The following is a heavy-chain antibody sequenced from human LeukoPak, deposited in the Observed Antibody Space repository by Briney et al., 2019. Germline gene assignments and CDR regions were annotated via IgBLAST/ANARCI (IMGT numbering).Heavy chain of an antibody. CDR2: IKQDGTEK. V-gene: IGHV3-7*04. D-gene: IGHD4-17*01. CDR3: ARPTAVTLVDAFNI. CDR1: GFNFSSYW. J-gene: IGHJ3*02. Sequence: GGSLRRSCAAAGFNFSSYWMTWVRQAPGKGLEWVANIKQDGTEKYYVDSVKGRFTISRDNAKNSLYLQMNSLRDVDTAVYFCARPTAVTLVDAFNIWGLGTMVTVSS.